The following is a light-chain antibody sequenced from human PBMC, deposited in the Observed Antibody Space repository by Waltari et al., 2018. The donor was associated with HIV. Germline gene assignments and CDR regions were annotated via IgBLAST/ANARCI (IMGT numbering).Light chain of an antibody. CDR2: AVE. V-gene: IGLV2-23*02. Sequence: ARAQPPSVSGAPGQSTTIPCPDIAHNAVPWYQQHPDKAPKVILYAVERRPSGISSRFSGFRAGKNAYLKISGLQAEDEADYFCCAYVGYGTKFVFGTGTRVTV. J-gene: IGLJ1*01. CDR3: CAYVGYGTKFV. CDR1: AHNA.